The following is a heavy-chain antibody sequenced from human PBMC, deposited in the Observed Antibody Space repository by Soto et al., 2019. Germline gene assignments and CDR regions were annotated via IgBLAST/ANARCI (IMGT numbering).Heavy chain of an antibody. CDR2: IRNKANNYII. CDR3: ARVPVVMTAIQGAYFDQ. D-gene: IGHD2-21*02. J-gene: IGHJ4*02. Sequence: PDGPLRRSCAAFGCTFSDYYMGWVSQAPGEGLKWVGRIRNKANNYIIHYGASVKGRIIISRDDSKNSLYLQMNSLNTGDTAVYFCARVPVVMTAIQGAYFDQWGQGTLVTVSS. CDR1: GCTFSDYY. V-gene: IGHV3-72*01.